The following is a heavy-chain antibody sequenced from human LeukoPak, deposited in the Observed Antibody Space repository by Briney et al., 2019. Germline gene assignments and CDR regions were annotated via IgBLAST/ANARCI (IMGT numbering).Heavy chain of an antibody. CDR1: GGSISSHY. CDR2: IYYSGTT. V-gene: IGHV4-59*11. CDR3: ARGAGWYDY. Sequence: SETLSLTCSVFGGSISSHYWSWIRQPPGKGPEWIGYIYYSGTTNYNPSLNSRVTISVDMSKNQLSLKLRAVTAADTAVYYCARGAGWYDYWGQGTLVTVSS. D-gene: IGHD6-19*01. J-gene: IGHJ4*02.